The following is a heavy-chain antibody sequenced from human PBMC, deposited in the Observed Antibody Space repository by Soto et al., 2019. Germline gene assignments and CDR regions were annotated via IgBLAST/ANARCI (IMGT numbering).Heavy chain of an antibody. D-gene: IGHD3-22*01. CDR3: AKRDDSGGPSHY. CDR1: GFTFSSYD. Sequence: EVQLLESGGGLVQPGGSLRLSCAASGFTFSSYDMTWVRQAPGKGLEWVSSISSSGGSTYYADSVKGRFTISRDNSKNALFLQMSGLRAEDTALYYCAKRDDSGGPSHYWGQGTLVTVSS. J-gene: IGHJ4*02. V-gene: IGHV3-23*01. CDR2: ISSSGGST.